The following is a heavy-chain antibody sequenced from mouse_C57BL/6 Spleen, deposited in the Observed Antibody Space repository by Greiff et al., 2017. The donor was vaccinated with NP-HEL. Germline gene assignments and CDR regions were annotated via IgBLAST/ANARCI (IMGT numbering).Heavy chain of an antibody. D-gene: IGHD2-3*01. Sequence: QVQLKESGPELVKPGASVKISCKASGYAFSSSWMNWVKQRPGKGLEWIGRIYPGDGDTNYNGKFKGKATLTADKSSSTAYMQLSSLTSEDSAVYFCARSGDGYDAMDYWGQGTSVTVSS. J-gene: IGHJ4*01. CDR2: IYPGDGDT. V-gene: IGHV1-82*01. CDR3: ARSGDGYDAMDY. CDR1: GYAFSSSW.